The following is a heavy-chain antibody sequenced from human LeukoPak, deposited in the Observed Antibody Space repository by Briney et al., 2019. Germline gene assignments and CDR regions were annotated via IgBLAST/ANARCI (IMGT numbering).Heavy chain of an antibody. CDR3: AKDLLCSSTSCYGSGYFDS. V-gene: IGHV3-30*18. CDR2: ISYDGSNK. CDR1: GFTLSSYG. D-gene: IGHD2-2*01. J-gene: IGHJ4*02. Sequence: GGSLRLSCAASGFTLSSYGMHWVRQAPGKGLEWVAIISYDGSNKYYADSVKGRFTISRDSSKNTLYLQMNSLRPEDTAVYYCAKDLLCSSTSCYGSGYFDSWGQGALVTVSS.